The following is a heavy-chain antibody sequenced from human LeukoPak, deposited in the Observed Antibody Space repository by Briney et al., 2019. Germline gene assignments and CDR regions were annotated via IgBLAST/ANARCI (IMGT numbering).Heavy chain of an antibody. D-gene: IGHD2-21*02. V-gene: IGHV3-74*01. CDR1: GFSFSSYW. CDR2: IRSDGGST. J-gene: IGHJ4*02. Sequence: GGSLRLSCAASGFSFSSYWMHWVRQAPGKGLVWVSRIRSDGGSTNYADSVEGRFTISRDNAKNTVYLQVNSLRAEDTAVYCCAREPLHCVGDCYSLFDYWGQGALVTVSS. CDR3: AREPLHCVGDCYSLFDY.